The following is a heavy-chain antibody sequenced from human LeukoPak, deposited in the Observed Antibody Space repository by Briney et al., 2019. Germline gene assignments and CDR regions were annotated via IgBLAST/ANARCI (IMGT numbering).Heavy chain of an antibody. CDR2: INHSGST. CDR1: GGSFSAYY. D-gene: IGHD4-17*01. Sequence: SETLSLTCAVYGGSFSAYYWNWIRQPPGKGLEWIGEINHSGSTNYNPSLKSRVTISVDTSKNQFSLKLSSVTAADTAVYFCARIDGDLLDSWGQGTLVAVSS. V-gene: IGHV4-34*01. CDR3: ARIDGDLLDS. J-gene: IGHJ4*02.